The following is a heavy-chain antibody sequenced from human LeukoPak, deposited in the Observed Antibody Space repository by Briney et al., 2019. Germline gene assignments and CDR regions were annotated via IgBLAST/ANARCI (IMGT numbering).Heavy chain of an antibody. J-gene: IGHJ6*02. Sequence: ASVTVSCTASGYTFTGYYMHWVRQAPGQGLEWMGWINPNSGGTNYAQKFQGWVTTTRDTSISTAYMELSRLRSDDTAVYYCARDGRYCSSTSCYSRLGYYGMDVWGQGTTVTVSS. CDR3: ARDGRYCSSTSCYSRLGYYGMDV. D-gene: IGHD2-2*02. CDR2: INPNSGGT. V-gene: IGHV1-2*04. CDR1: GYTFTGYY.